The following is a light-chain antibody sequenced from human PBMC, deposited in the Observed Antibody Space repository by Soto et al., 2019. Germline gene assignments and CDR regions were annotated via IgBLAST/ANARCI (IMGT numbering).Light chain of an antibody. V-gene: IGLV2-23*02. CDR2: KVS. Sequence: QSALTQPASVSGSPGESITISGTGTSSDIGSYHLVSWYQHQSGKAPKLIIYKVSQWPSGVSDRFSASKSGNTASLTISGLQAEDEADYYCCSYAGSNWGYVFGTGTKLTVL. CDR3: CSYAGSNWGYV. J-gene: IGLJ1*01. CDR1: SSDIGSYHL.